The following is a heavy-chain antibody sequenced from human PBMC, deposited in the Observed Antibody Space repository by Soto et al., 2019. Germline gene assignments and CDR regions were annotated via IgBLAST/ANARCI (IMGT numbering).Heavy chain of an antibody. D-gene: IGHD6-13*01. Sequence: GGSLRLSCAASGFTFSSSEMNWVRQAPGKGLEWVSYISSSGSTIYYADSVKGRFTISRDNAKNSLYLQMNSLRAEDTAVYYCASSSSWYDEFDYWGQGTLVTVSS. V-gene: IGHV3-48*03. CDR3: ASSSSWYDEFDY. J-gene: IGHJ4*02. CDR2: ISSSGSTI. CDR1: GFTFSSSE.